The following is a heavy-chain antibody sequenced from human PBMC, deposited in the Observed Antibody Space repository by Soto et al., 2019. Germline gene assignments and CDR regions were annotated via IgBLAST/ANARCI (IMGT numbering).Heavy chain of an antibody. CDR3: ARDPSDGSGSKAYWDYYGMDV. CDR1: GGSISSGGYY. Sequence: QVQLQESGPGLVKPSQTLSLTCTVSGGSISSGGYYWSWIRQHPGKGLEWIGYIYYSGSTYYNPSLKSRVTFSVDTSKNHCSLKLSSVTAAATAVYYCARDPSDGSGSKAYWDYYGMDVWGQGTTVTVSS. D-gene: IGHD3-10*01. CDR2: IYYSGST. V-gene: IGHV4-31*03. J-gene: IGHJ6*02.